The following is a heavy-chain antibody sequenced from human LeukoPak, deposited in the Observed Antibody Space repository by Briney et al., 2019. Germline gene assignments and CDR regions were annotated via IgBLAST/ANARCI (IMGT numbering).Heavy chain of an antibody. J-gene: IGHJ4*02. CDR3: ARGQGSSCPGNFEY. Sequence: PGGSLRLSCAASGFTFSNYWMSWVRQAPGKGLEWVANIKQDGSEKYYVDSVKGRFTVSRDNAKNSLYLQMNSLRAEDTAVYYCARGQGSSCPGNFEYWGQGTLVTVSS. D-gene: IGHD1-26*01. CDR1: GFTFSNYW. V-gene: IGHV3-7*01. CDR2: IKQDGSEK.